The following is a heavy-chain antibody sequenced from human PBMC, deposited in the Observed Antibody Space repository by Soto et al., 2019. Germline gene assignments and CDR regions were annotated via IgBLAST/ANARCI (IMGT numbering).Heavy chain of an antibody. D-gene: IGHD3-22*01. CDR3: ARDCSRYFDSSGLMWFY. J-gene: IGHJ4*02. CDR2: ISAHNGDT. CDR1: GYTFNYYG. V-gene: IGHV1-18*04. Sequence: ASVKVSCKASGYTFNYYGISWVRQAPGQGLEWVGWISAHNGDTKYAQNLQGRLTLTTDTSTSTANMELTSLTSDDTAVYYCARDCSRYFDSSGLMWFYWGQGTLVTVSS.